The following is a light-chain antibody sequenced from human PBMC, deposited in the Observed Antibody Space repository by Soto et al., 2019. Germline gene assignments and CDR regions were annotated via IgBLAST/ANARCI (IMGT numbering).Light chain of an antibody. CDR1: SSDVGGYNY. V-gene: IGLV2-8*01. CDR2: EVS. J-gene: IGLJ3*02. CDR3: SSYVGSNNLV. Sequence: QSAMTQPPSASGSPGQSVTISCTGTSSDVGGYNYVSWYQQHPGKAPKLMIYEVSKRPSGVPDRFSGSKSGNTASLNVSGLQAEDEADYYCSSYVGSNNLVFGGGTKVTVL.